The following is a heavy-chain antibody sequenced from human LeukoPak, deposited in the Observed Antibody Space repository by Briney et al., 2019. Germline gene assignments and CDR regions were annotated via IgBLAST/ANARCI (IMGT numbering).Heavy chain of an antibody. CDR1: GFSLNTRGVG. CDR3: AHRKNYYDSSVFDN. Sequence: GSGPTLVNPTQTLTLTCTFSGFSLNTRGVGVGWIRQPPGRALEWLALIYWDDDRHYSPSLKSRLTITKDTSRTQVVLTMTNMDPVDTATYFCAHRKNYYDSSVFDNWGQGTLVTVSS. V-gene: IGHV2-5*02. J-gene: IGHJ4*02. CDR2: IYWDDDR. D-gene: IGHD3-22*01.